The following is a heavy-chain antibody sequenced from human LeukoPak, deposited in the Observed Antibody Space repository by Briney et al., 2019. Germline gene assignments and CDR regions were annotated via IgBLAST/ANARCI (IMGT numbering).Heavy chain of an antibody. V-gene: IGHV4-34*01. Sequence: PSETLSLTCTVSGGSISSYYWSWIRQPPGKGLEWIGEINHSGSTNYNPSLKSRVTISVDTSKNQFSLKLSSVTAADTAVYYCARGERIAVAGYYFDYWGQGTLVTVSS. CDR1: GGSISSYY. CDR3: ARGERIAVAGYYFDY. CDR2: INHSGST. J-gene: IGHJ4*02. D-gene: IGHD6-19*01.